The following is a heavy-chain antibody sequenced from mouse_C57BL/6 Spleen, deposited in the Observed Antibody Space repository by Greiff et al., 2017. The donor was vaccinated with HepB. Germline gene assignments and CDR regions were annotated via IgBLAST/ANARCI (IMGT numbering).Heavy chain of an antibody. CDR2: ISSGSSTI. Sequence: EVQLVESGGGLVKPGGSLKLSCAASGFTFSDYGMHWVRQAPEKGLEWVAYISSGSSTIYYADTVKGRFTISRDNAKNTLFLQMTSLRSEDTAMYYCAKYGYTWFAYWGQGTLVTVSA. CDR1: GFTFSDYG. J-gene: IGHJ3*01. CDR3: AKYGYTWFAY. D-gene: IGHD2-2*01. V-gene: IGHV5-17*01.